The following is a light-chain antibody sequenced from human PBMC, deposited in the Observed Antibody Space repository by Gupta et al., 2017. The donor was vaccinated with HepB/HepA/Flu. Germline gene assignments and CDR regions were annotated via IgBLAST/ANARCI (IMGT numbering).Light chain of an antibody. V-gene: IGLV1-40*01. J-gene: IGLJ2*01. CDR2: NNN. CDR3: QSYDSNLRVV. Sequence: QSVLTQPPSVSRAPGQRVTISCTGSGFNIGAGYTVNWYQHLPGTAPKYVIYNNNNRPSGVPDRFAGSKSGTSASLAITGLQAEDEADYYCQSYDSNLRVVFGGGTKLTVL. CDR1: GFNIGAGYT.